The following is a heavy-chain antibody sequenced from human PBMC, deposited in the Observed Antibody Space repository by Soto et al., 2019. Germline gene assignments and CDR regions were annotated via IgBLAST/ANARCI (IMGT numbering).Heavy chain of an antibody. CDR1: GGSISSSSYY. J-gene: IGHJ5*02. V-gene: IGHV4-39*01. Sequence: SETLSLTCTVSGGSISSSSYYWGWIRQPPGKGLEWIGSIYYSGSTYHNPSLKSRVTISVDTSKNQFSLKLSSVTAADTAVYYCARGGNWINWFDPWGQGTLVTVSS. CDR2: IYYSGST. D-gene: IGHD1-20*01. CDR3: ARGGNWINWFDP.